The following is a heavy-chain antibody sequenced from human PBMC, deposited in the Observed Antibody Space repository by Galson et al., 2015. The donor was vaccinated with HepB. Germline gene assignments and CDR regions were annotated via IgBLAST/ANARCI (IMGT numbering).Heavy chain of an antibody. CDR1: GGTFSNYA. Sequence: SVKVSCKASGGTFSNYAISWVRQAPGQGLEWMGGIIPIFGTANDAQKFQGRVTITADESTSTAYMELSSLRSEDTAVYYCARGRYSYGYAVVDYWGQGTLVTVSS. CDR2: IIPIFGTA. V-gene: IGHV1-69*13. J-gene: IGHJ4*02. D-gene: IGHD5-18*01. CDR3: ARGRYSYGYAVVDY.